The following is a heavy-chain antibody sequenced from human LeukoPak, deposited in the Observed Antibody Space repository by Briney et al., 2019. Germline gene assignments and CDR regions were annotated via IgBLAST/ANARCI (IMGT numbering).Heavy chain of an antibody. J-gene: IGHJ4*02. D-gene: IGHD3-10*01. Sequence: GGSLRLSCAASGFTFSSYAMTWVRQAPGKGLEWASEITGSGGSTYYADSVKGRFTISRDNSRNTLYLQMDSLRAEDTAVYYCARELFDFDYWGQGTLVTVSS. CDR3: ARELFDFDY. V-gene: IGHV3-23*01. CDR1: GFTFSSYA. CDR2: ITGSGGST.